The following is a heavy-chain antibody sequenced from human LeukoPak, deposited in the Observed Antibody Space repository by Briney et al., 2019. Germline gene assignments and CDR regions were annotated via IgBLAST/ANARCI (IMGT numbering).Heavy chain of an antibody. D-gene: IGHD3-9*01. V-gene: IGHV4-59*01. J-gene: IGHJ5*02. CDR1: GGSISSCY. Sequence: SETLSLTFTVSGGSISSCYWSWIRQPPGKGLEWIGYIYYSGSTNYNPSLKSRVTISVDTSKNQFSLKLSSVTAADTAVYYCAREGILTGYYWKNWFDPWGQGTLMTVSS. CDR3: AREGILTGYYWKNWFDP. CDR2: IYYSGST.